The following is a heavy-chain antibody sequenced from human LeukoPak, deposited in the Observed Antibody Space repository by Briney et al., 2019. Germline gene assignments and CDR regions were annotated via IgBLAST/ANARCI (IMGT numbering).Heavy chain of an antibody. J-gene: IGHJ6*02. CDR3: ARGWRMAGESTVEGNYGMDV. V-gene: IGHV3-13*01. D-gene: IGHD4-17*01. Sequence: AGGSLRLSCAASGFTFSSYDMHWVRHATGKGLEWVSAIGTAGDTYYPGSVKGRFTISRENAKNSLHLQMNSLRAGDTAVYYCARGWRMAGESTVEGNYGMDVWGQGTTVTVAS. CDR2: IGTAGDT. CDR1: GFTFSSYD.